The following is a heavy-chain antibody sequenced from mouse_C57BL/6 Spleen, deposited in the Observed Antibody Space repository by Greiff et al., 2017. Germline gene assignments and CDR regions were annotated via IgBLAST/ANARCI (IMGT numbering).Heavy chain of an antibody. CDR3: VRHLLSNWAY. D-gene: IGHD2-1*01. V-gene: IGHV10-1*01. J-gene: IGHJ3*01. CDR1: GFSFNTYA. CDR2: IRSKSNNYAT. Sequence: EVQRVESGGGLVQPKGSLKLSCAASGFSFNTYAMNWVRQAPGKGLEWVARIRSKSNNYATYYADSVKDRFTISRDDSESMLYLQMNNLKTEDTAMYYCVRHLLSNWAYWGQGTLGTVSA.